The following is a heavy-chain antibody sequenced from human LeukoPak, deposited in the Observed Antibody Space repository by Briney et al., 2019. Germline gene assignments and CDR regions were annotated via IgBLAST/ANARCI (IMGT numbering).Heavy chain of an antibody. CDR1: GFTFDDYG. Sequence: GGSLRLFCAASGFTFDDYGMSWVRQAPVKGLEWVSGITWNGGSTTYADSVKGRFTISRDNAKNSLYLQMNSLRAEDTAFYYCARGLGATVFYPSDLWGQGTMVSVSS. CDR2: ITWNGGST. J-gene: IGHJ3*01. D-gene: IGHD1-26*01. CDR3: ARGLGATVFYPSDL. V-gene: IGHV3-20*04.